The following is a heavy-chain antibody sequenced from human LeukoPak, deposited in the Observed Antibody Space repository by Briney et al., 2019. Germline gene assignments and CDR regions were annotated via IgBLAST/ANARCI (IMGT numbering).Heavy chain of an antibody. J-gene: IGHJ6*02. Sequence: SETLSLTCTVSGGSISSGGYYWSWIRQHPGKGLEWIGYIYYSGSTYYNPSLKSRVTTSVDTSKNQFSLKLSSVTAADTAVYYCARANSYDSSGRLYGMDVWGQGTTVTVSS. CDR1: GGSISSGGYY. CDR2: IYYSGST. V-gene: IGHV4-31*03. D-gene: IGHD3-22*01. CDR3: ARANSYDSSGRLYGMDV.